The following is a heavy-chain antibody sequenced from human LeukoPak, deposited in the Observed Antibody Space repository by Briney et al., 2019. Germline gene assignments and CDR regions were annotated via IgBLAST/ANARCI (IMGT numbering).Heavy chain of an antibody. Sequence: SETLSLTCTVSGDSISNYYWSWIRQPQGKGLEWIGYIYYSGSTNYNPSLKSRVTMSVDTSKNQFSLNLRSVTAADTAVYYCARGTRWPFDLWGRGTLVTVSS. CDR2: IYYSGST. J-gene: IGHJ2*01. CDR1: GDSISNYY. V-gene: IGHV4-59*01. CDR3: ARGTRWPFDL. D-gene: IGHD2-15*01.